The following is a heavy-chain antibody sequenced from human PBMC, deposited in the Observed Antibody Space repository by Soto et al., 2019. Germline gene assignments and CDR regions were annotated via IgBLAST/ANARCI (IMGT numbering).Heavy chain of an antibody. J-gene: IGHJ6*02. CDR3: ESEPPDYYYGMDV. CDR2: IWYDGSNK. CDR1: GFTFSSYG. Sequence: RLSCAASGFTFSSYGMHWVRQAPGKGLEWVAVIWYDGSNKYYADSVKGRFTISRDNSKNTLYLQMNSLRAEDTAVYYCESEPPDYYYGMDVWGQGTTVTVS. V-gene: IGHV3-33*01.